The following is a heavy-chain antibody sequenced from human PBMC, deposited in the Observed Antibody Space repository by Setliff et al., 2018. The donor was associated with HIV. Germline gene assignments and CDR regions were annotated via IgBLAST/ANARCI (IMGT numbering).Heavy chain of an antibody. D-gene: IGHD3-22*01. Sequence: ASVKVSCKASGYTFTSYGISWVRQASGQGLEWMGWISAYNGNTNYAQKVQGRVTMTTDTSTSTAYMELRSLRSDDTAVYYCARYYFDSSAYFLTRTFDYWGQGTLVTVSS. J-gene: IGHJ4*02. V-gene: IGHV1-18*01. CDR1: GYTFTSYG. CDR2: ISAYNGNT. CDR3: ARYYFDSSAYFLTRTFDY.